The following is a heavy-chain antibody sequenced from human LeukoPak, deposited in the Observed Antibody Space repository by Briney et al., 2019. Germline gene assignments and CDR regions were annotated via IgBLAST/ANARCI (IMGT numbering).Heavy chain of an antibody. CDR3: ARAGDNSGYSDY. Sequence: SETLSLTCAVYGGSFSGYYWSWIRQPPGKGLEWIGEINHSGSTNYNPSLKSRVTISVDTSKNQFSLKLSSVTAADTAVYYCARAGDNSGYSDYWGQRTLVTVSS. CDR2: INHSGST. CDR1: GGSFSGYY. J-gene: IGHJ4*02. V-gene: IGHV4-34*01. D-gene: IGHD3-22*01.